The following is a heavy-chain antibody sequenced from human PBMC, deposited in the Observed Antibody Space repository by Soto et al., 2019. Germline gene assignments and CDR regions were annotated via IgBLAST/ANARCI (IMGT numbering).Heavy chain of an antibody. CDR2: ISGSGGST. Sequence: EVQLLESGGGLVQPGGSLRLSCAASGFTFSSYAMSWVRQAPGKGLEWVSAISGSGGSTYYVDSVKGRFTISRDNSKYTLYLQMNSLRAEDTAVYYCAKGGSGLLRLDAFDILGQGTMVTVSS. CDR3: AKGGSGLLRLDAFDI. V-gene: IGHV3-23*01. D-gene: IGHD1-26*01. J-gene: IGHJ3*02. CDR1: GFTFSSYA.